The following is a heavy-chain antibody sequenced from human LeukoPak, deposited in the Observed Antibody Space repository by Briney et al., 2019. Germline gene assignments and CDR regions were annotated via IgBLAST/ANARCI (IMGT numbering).Heavy chain of an antibody. V-gene: IGHV3-53*01. CDR3: ASGSGSYRTPYYYIVV. CDR2: IYSGGST. CDR1: GFTVSSNY. Sequence: QPGGSLRLSCAASGFTVSSNYMSWVRQAPGKGLEWVSVIYSGGSTYYADSVKGRFTISRDNSKNTLYLQMNSLRAEDTAVYYCASGSGSYRTPYYYIVVWGTGTTVSVSS. D-gene: IGHD3-10*01. J-gene: IGHJ6*03.